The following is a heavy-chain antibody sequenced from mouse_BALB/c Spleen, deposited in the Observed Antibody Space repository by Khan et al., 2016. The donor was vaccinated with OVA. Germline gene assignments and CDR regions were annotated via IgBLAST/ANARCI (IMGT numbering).Heavy chain of an antibody. CDR2: INPYNDGT. CDR3: ARRDYFGSSSFAY. Sequence: VQLKQSGPELVKPGAPVKMSCKASGYTFTSYVMHWVKQKPGQGLEWIGYINPYNDGTKYNEKFKGKATLTSDKSSSTAYMELSSLTSEDSAVYYCARRDYFGSSSFAYWGQGTLVTVSA. CDR1: GYTFTSYV. J-gene: IGHJ3*01. V-gene: IGHV1S136*01. D-gene: IGHD1-1*01.